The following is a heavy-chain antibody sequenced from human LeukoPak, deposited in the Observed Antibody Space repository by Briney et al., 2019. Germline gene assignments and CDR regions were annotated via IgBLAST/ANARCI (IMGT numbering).Heavy chain of an antibody. V-gene: IGHV3-20*04. CDR1: RFTFDDYG. Sequence: GGSLRLSCAASRFTFDDYGMSWVRQAPAKGLEWVSVINWNGVSTGYADCVKGRFTISRDNAKNSLYLQMNSLRAEVTALYYCARDKRLGYYGSGSYYTPPFDYWGQGTLVTVSS. D-gene: IGHD3-10*01. J-gene: IGHJ4*02. CDR3: ARDKRLGYYGSGSYYTPPFDY. CDR2: INWNGVST.